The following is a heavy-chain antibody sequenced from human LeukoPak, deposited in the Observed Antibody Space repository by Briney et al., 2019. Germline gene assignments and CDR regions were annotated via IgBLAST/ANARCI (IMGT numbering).Heavy chain of an antibody. CDR1: GGSISSYY. D-gene: IGHD5-24*01. V-gene: IGHV4-59*01. J-gene: IGHJ4*02. Sequence: SETLSLTCTVSGGSISSYYWSWIRQPPGKGLEWIGYIYYSGSTNYNPSLKSRVTISVDTSKNQFSLKLSSVTAADTAVYYCARVRHPKDGNNRPSLIDYWGQGTLVTVSS. CDR2: IYYSGST. CDR3: ARVRHPKDGNNRPSLIDY.